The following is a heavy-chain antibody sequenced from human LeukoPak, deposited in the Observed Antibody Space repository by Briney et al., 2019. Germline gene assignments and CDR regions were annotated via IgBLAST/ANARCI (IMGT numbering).Heavy chain of an antibody. D-gene: IGHD6-6*01. Sequence: PSETPSLTCTVSGGSISSGSYYWSWIRQPAGKGLEWIGRIYTSGSTNYNPSLKSRVTISVDTSKNQFSLKLSSVTAADTAVYYCARGPYSSSSLWGQGTLVTVSS. CDR2: IYTSGST. CDR1: GGSISSGSYY. CDR3: ARGPYSSSSL. V-gene: IGHV4-61*02. J-gene: IGHJ4*02.